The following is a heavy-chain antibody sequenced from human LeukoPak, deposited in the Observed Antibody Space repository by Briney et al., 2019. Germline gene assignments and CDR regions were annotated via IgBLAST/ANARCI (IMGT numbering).Heavy chain of an antibody. J-gene: IGHJ4*02. CDR1: GGSISSSSYY. CDR3: ARQAVAGNGFDY. CDR2: IYYSGNT. V-gene: IGHV4-39*01. Sequence: SETLSLTCTVSGGSISSSSYYWGWIRQPPGKGLEWIGTIYYSGNTYYNPSLKSRVSISVDTSKNQFSLKLSSVTAANTAVYYCARQAVAGNGFDYWGQGTLVTVSS. D-gene: IGHD6-19*01.